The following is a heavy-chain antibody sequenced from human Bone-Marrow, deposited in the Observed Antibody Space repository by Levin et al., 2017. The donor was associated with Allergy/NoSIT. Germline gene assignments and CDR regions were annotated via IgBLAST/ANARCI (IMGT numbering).Heavy chain of an antibody. J-gene: IGHJ6*02. CDR2: VSWNSGTI. V-gene: IGHV3-9*01. Sequence: PGGSLRLSCAASGFTFTDYAIHWIRQAPGRGLEWVSGVSWNSGTIGYADSVKGRFTISRDNAKNSLYLQMNSLRTEDTALYFCARHKDYGGNGYYYYGMDVWGQGPTVTVSS. D-gene: IGHD4-23*01. CDR3: ARHKDYGGNGYYYYGMDV. CDR1: GFTFTDYA.